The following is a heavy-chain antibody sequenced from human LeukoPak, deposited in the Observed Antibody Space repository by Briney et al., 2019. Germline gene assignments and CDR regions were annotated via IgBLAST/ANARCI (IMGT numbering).Heavy chain of an antibody. V-gene: IGHV4-59*01. CDR3: ARGNSGYDYAFDI. Sequence: SETLSLTCTVSGGSISSYHWSWIRQPPGKGLQWMGFIYSSEGTNFIPSLKSAVTISLDTSKKQFSLRVSSVSAADTAVYYCARGNSGYDYAFDIWGQGTMVTVSS. D-gene: IGHD5-12*01. CDR2: IYSSEGT. J-gene: IGHJ3*02. CDR1: GGSISSYH.